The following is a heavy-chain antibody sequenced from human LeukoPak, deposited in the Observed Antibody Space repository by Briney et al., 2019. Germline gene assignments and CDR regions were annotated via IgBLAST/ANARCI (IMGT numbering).Heavy chain of an antibody. CDR2: ISSSSSYT. V-gene: IGHV3-11*05. CDR3: ARDLGIAAAGTQHTFDI. D-gene: IGHD6-13*01. J-gene: IGHJ3*02. CDR1: GFTFSDYY. Sequence: PGGSLRLSCAASGFTFSDYYMSWIRQAPGKGLEWVSYISSSSSYTNYADSVKGRFTISRDNAKDSLYLQMNSLRAEDTAVYYCARDLGIAAAGTQHTFDIWGQGTMVTVSS.